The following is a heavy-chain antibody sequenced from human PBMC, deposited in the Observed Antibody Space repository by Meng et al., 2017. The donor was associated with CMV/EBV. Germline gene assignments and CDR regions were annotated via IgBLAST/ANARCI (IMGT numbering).Heavy chain of an antibody. CDR2: INPNSGGT. V-gene: IGHV1-2*02. J-gene: IGHJ4*02. CDR3: ARVQVRGEMATPAGY. CDR1: GYTFTGYY. D-gene: IGHD5-24*01. Sequence: QVQLVQLGAKVNRPGASVTVSCKASGYTFTGYYMHWVRQAPGQGLEWVGWINPNSGGTNYAQKFQGRVTMTRDTSISTAYMELSRLRSDDTAVYYCARVQVRGEMATPAGYWGQGTLVTVSS.